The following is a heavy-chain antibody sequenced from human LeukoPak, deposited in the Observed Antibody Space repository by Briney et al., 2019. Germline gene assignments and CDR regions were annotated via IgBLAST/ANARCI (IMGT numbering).Heavy chain of an antibody. Sequence: SETLSLTCTVSGASINKDYWAWIRQPAGKGLEWIGRIHPSGITHQNPSLRGRVTMSIDASKNQFSLNLSSVTAADTAVYYCVRDEYRDVWGKGITVTVSS. V-gene: IGHV4-4*07. CDR2: IHPSGIT. D-gene: IGHD2/OR15-2a*01. J-gene: IGHJ6*04. CDR1: GASINKDY. CDR3: VRDEYRDV.